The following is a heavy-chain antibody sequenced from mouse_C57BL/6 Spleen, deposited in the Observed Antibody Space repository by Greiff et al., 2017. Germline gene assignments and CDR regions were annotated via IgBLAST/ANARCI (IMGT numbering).Heavy chain of an antibody. CDR2: ISSGGSYT. V-gene: IGHV5-6*01. J-gene: IGHJ1*03. CDR3: ARQDGAYGNYWYFDV. CDR1: GFTFSSYG. D-gene: IGHD2-1*01. Sequence: EVHLVESGGDLVKPGGSLKLSCAASGFTFSSYGMSWVRQTPDKRLEWVATISSGGSYTYYPDSVKGRFTISRDNAKNTLYLQMSSLKSEDTAMYYCARQDGAYGNYWYFDVWGTGTTVTVSS.